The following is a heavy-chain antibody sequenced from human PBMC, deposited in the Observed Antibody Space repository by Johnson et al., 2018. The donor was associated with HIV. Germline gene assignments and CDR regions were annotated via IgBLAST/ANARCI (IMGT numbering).Heavy chain of an antibody. J-gene: IGHJ3*02. D-gene: IGHD3-10*02. Sequence: VQLVESGGGLVKPGGSLRLSCAASGFTFSNAWMSWVRQAPGKGLEWVGRIKSKTDGGTTDYDAPVKGRFTISRDDSKNTLYLQMNSLKTEDIAVYYCTTALYVRVADAFDIWGQGTMVTVSS. CDR1: GFTFSNAW. V-gene: IGHV3-15*01. CDR3: TTALYVRVADAFDI. CDR2: IKSKTDGGTT.